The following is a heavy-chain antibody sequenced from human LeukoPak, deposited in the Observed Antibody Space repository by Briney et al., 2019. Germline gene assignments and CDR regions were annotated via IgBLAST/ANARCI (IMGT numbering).Heavy chain of an antibody. D-gene: IGHD1-14*01. CDR2: ISAYNGNT. V-gene: IGHV1-18*01. CDR1: GYTFTSYG. CDR3: ARTPDHDWFDP. J-gene: IGHJ5*02. Sequence: ASVKVSCNTSGYTFTSYGISWVRQAPGQGLEWMGWISAYNGNTNYAQKLQGRVTMTTDTSTSTAYMELRSLRSDDTAVYYCARTPDHDWFDPWGQGTLVTVSS.